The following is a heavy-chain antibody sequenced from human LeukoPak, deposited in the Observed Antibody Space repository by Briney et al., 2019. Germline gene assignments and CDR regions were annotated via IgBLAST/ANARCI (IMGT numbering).Heavy chain of an antibody. J-gene: IGHJ4*02. Sequence: GGSLRLSCPASGFTFSNYVMSWVRQAPGKGLEWVSYISNSGGTIYYTDSVKGRFTISRDNAKNSLYLQMNSLRAEDTAVYYCARRYSNSFDYWGQGTLVTVSS. V-gene: IGHV3-11*01. CDR2: ISNSGGTI. CDR3: ARRYSNSFDY. CDR1: GFTFSNYV. D-gene: IGHD4-11*01.